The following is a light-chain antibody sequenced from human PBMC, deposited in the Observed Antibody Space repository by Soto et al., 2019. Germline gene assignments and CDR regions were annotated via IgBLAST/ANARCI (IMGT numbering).Light chain of an antibody. CDR1: QSISSW. Sequence: DIQMTQSPSTLSASVGDRVTITCRASQSISSWLAWYQQKPGKAPKLLIYDASNLESGVPSRFSGIGSGTEFTLTISSLQQDDFAIYYCQQYDRFSTFGQGTKLEIK. J-gene: IGKJ2*01. V-gene: IGKV1-5*01. CDR2: DAS. CDR3: QQYDRFST.